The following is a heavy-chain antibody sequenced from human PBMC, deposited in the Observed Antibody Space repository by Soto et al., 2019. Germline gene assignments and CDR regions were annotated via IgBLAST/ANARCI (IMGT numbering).Heavy chain of an antibody. CDR1: GFTFSSYA. V-gene: IGHV3-23*01. Sequence: EVQLLESGGGLVQPGGSLRLSCAASGFTFSSYAMSWVRQAPGKGLEWVSAISGSSGSTYYADSVKGRFTISRDNSKNPLYLQLNSLRAEDTAVYYCAKERYGDYGWYFDYWGQGTLVTVSS. CDR3: AKERYGDYGWYFDY. J-gene: IGHJ4*02. D-gene: IGHD4-17*01. CDR2: ISGSSGST.